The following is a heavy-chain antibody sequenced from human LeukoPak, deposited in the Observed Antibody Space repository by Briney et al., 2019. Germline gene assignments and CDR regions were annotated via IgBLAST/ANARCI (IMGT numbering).Heavy chain of an antibody. J-gene: IGHJ1*01. D-gene: IGHD6-19*01. CDR1: GFTFSSYS. CDR2: ISSSSYI. Sequence: GGSLRLSCAASGFTFSSYSMNWVRQAPGKGLEWVSSISSSSYIYYADSVKGRFTISRDNVKNSLYLQMNSLRAEDTAVYYCARDQQWLVQDFQHWGQGTLVTVSS. CDR3: ARDQQWLVQDFQH. V-gene: IGHV3-21*01.